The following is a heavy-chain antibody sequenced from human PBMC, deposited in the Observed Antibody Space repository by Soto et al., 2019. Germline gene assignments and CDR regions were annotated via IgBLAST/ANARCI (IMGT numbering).Heavy chain of an antibody. CDR2: IYYSGST. V-gene: IGHV4-39*02. CDR3: ATQEVGGSYVYTFDP. J-gene: IGHJ5*02. CDR1: GGSISSSSYY. Sequence: QLQLQESGPGLVKPSETLSLTCTVSGGSISSSSYYWGWIRQPPGKGLEWIGSIYYSGSTYYNPYLKSRVTISVDTSKYHFSLKMSSVPAADTAVYYCATQEVGGSYVYTFDPWGQGTLVTVSS. D-gene: IGHD1-26*01.